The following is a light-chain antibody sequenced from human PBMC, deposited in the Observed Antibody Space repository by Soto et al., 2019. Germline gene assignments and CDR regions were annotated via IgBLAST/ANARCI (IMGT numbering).Light chain of an antibody. V-gene: IGKV3-20*01. J-gene: IGKJ1*01. CDR2: GAS. CDR1: QTVGSSY. Sequence: DIVLTQSPATLSLSPGDRATLSCRASQTVGSSYLAWYQQKPGQAPRLFIYGASSRATGVPDRFSGSWSGTDFTLTISRLEPEYFAVYYCQHYGSSPPWTFGQGTKLDFK. CDR3: QHYGSSPPWT.